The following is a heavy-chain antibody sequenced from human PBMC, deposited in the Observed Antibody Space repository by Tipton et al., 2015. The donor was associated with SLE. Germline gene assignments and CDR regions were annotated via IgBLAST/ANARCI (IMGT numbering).Heavy chain of an antibody. Sequence: TLSLTCTVSGGSISSHYWSWIRQPPGKGLEWIGYIYYSGSTNYNPSLKSRVTISVDTSKNQFSLKLSSVTAADTAVYYCARDLYEMGAFDIWGQGTMVTVP. CDR2: IYYSGST. D-gene: IGHD5-24*01. V-gene: IGHV4-59*11. CDR3: ARDLYEMGAFDI. CDR1: GGSISSHY. J-gene: IGHJ3*02.